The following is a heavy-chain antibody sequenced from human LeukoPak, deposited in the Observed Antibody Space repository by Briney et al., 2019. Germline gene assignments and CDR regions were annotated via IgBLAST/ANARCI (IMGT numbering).Heavy chain of an antibody. CDR1: GGSFSGYY. V-gene: IGHV4-34*01. J-gene: IGHJ4*02. Sequence: PSETLSLTCAVYGGSFSGYYWSWIRQPPGKGLEWIGEINHSGSTNYNPSLKSRVTISVDTSKNQFSLKLSSVTAADTAVNYCARAPPGGVYYDSSGYYGDYGAREPLATVPS. D-gene: IGHD3-22*01. CDR3: ARAPPGGVYYDSSGYYGDY. CDR2: INHSGST.